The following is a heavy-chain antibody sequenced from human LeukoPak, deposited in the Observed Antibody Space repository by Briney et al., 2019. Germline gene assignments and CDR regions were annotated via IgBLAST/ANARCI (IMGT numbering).Heavy chain of an antibody. CDR3: ASAYGDYRYYFDY. CDR1: GFTFSSYS. Sequence: PGGSLRLSCAASGFTFSSYSMNWVRQAPGKGLEWVSSISSSSSYIYYADSVKGRFTISRDNAKNSLYLQMNSLRAEDTAVYHCASAYGDYRYYFDYWGQGTLVTVSS. D-gene: IGHD4-17*01. V-gene: IGHV3-21*01. CDR2: ISSSSSYI. J-gene: IGHJ4*02.